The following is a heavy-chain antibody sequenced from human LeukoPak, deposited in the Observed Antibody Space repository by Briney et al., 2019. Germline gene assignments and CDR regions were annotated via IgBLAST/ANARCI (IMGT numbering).Heavy chain of an antibody. J-gene: IGHJ4*02. V-gene: IGHV4-59*08. CDR3: ARHPALYFFDY. Sequence: SETLSLTCTVSGASISSYYWSWIRQPPGQGLELIGYISYSGSTNYNPSLKSRVTISADTSKNQVSLTLSSVTAADTAVYYCARHPALYFFDYWGQGTLVTVSS. CDR1: GASISSYY. CDR2: ISYSGST.